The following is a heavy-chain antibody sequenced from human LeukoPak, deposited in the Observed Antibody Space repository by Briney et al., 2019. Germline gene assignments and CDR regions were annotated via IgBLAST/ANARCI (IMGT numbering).Heavy chain of an antibody. CDR1: GFTFNNYV. CDR2: IIPSGGRT. Sequence: GGSLRLSCEASGFTFNNYVMNGVRQAPGKGLEWVSSIIPSGGRTNYAESVKGRFTISRDNSKNTVELQMNTLRAEDTAVYYCAKGEDGFEYYYYIDGWGKGTTVTVSS. CDR3: AKGEDGFEYYYYIDG. V-gene: IGHV3-23*01. J-gene: IGHJ6*03. D-gene: IGHD2/OR15-2a*01.